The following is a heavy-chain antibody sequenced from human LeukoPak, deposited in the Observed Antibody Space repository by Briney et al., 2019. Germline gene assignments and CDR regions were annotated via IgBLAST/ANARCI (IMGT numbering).Heavy chain of an antibody. CDR2: ISYDGSNK. CDR3: ARGDPLPDP. J-gene: IGHJ5*02. CDR1: GFTLSSYA. Sequence: PGRSLRLSCAASGFTLSSYAMHWVRQAPGKGLEWVAVISYDGSNKYYADSVKGRFTISRDNSKNTLYLQMNSLRAEDTAVYYGARGDPLPDPWGQGTLVTVSS. V-gene: IGHV3-30*01.